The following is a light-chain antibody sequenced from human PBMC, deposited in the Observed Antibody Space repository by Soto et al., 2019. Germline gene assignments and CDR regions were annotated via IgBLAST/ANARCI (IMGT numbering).Light chain of an antibody. V-gene: IGKV3D-7*01. CDR3: QHDYNLLT. CDR1: QSVSSN. J-gene: IGKJ4*01. CDR2: GAS. Sequence: EIVLTQSPATLSLSPGERATLSCRASQSVSSNLGWYQQKPGQAPRLLIYGASTRATGIPARFSGSGSGTDFTLTVSSLQPEDFAVYYCQHDYNLLTFGGGTKVDI.